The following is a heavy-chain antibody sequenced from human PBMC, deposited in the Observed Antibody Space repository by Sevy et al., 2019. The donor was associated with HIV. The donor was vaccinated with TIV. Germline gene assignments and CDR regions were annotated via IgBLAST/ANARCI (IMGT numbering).Heavy chain of an antibody. CDR2: ISSRSSYI. V-gene: IGHV3-21*01. D-gene: IGHD2-2*01. Sequence: GGSLRLSCAASGFTFSDYYMNWVRQAPGKGLEWVSSISSRSSYIHYADSVRGRFTISRDNAKNSLYLQMNSLRVDDTAVYFCARDGGCSSTSCLLYFDSWGQGALVIVSS. J-gene: IGHJ4*02. CDR3: ARDGGCSSTSCLLYFDS. CDR1: GFTFSDYY.